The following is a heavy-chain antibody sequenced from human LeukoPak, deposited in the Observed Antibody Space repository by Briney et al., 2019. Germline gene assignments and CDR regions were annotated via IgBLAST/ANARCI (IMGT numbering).Heavy chain of an antibody. CDR1: GYTFTSYA. D-gene: IGHD4-17*01. CDR3: ARDLGMLGYGDYLDDDY. J-gene: IGHJ4*02. V-gene: IGHV7-4-1*02. Sequence: ASVNVSCKASGYTFTSYAMNWVRQAPGQGLEWMGWINTNTGNPTYAQGFTGRFVFSLDTSVSTAYLQISSLKAEDTAVYYCARDLGMLGYGDYLDDDYWGQGTLVTVSS. CDR2: INTNTGNP.